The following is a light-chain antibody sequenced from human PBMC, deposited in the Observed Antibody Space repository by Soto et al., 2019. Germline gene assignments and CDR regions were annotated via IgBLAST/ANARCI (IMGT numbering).Light chain of an antibody. V-gene: IGKV1-5*03. CDR2: KAS. CDR3: QQYNSFPYS. J-gene: IGKJ2*03. CDR1: QSIDRW. Sequence: DIQMTQSPSTLSASVGGRVTITCRASQSIDRWLAWYQQKPGKAPNLLVYKASSLESGVPSRFSGSGFGTEFTLTITSLQPDDFATYYCQQYNSFPYSFDQGTRLEIK.